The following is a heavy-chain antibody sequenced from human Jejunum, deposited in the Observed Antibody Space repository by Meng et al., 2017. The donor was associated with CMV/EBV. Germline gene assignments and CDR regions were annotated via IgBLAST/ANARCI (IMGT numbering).Heavy chain of an antibody. Sequence: SGFTFSGSAMHWVRQASGKGLEWVGRIRRKAYSYETAYGASVKGRFTISRDDSKNTAYLQMNSLKTEDTAVYYCARPGYSYDNYFDLWGQGTLVTISS. CDR3: ARPGYSYDNYFDL. CDR2: IRRKAYSYET. V-gene: IGHV3-73*01. D-gene: IGHD5-18*01. J-gene: IGHJ4*02. CDR1: GFTFSGSA.